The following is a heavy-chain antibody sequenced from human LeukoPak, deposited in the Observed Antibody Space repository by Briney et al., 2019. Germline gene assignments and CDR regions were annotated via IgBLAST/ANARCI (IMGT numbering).Heavy chain of an antibody. J-gene: IGHJ6*02. D-gene: IGHD3-22*01. CDR2: ISGSGGST. V-gene: IGHV3-23*01. Sequence: PGGSLRLSCAASGFTFSSYAMSWVRQAPGKGLEWVSAISGSGGSTYYAASVKGRFTISRDNSKNTLYLQMNSLRAEDTAVYYCAKSMTYYYDSSGYYWENYYGMDVWGQGTTVTVSS. CDR3: AKSMTYYYDSSGYYWENYYGMDV. CDR1: GFTFSSYA.